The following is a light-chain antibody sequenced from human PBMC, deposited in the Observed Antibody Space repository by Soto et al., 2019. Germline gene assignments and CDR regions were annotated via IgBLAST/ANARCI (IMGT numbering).Light chain of an antibody. CDR1: QSISSW. CDR3: QQKNSYSRT. Sequence: DIQMTQSPSTLSASVGDRVTITCRASQSISSWLAWYQQKPGKAPKLLIYDASSLESGVPSRFSGRESGTEFPLTISTLHPAVFAIFYCQQKNSYSRTSAQGTKV. V-gene: IGKV1-5*01. CDR2: DAS. J-gene: IGKJ1*01.